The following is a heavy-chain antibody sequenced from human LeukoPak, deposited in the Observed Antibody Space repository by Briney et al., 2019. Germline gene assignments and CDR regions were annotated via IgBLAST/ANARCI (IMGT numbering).Heavy chain of an antibody. D-gene: IGHD3-9*01. V-gene: IGHV3-23*01. Sequence: GGSLRLSCAASGFTFSSYAMSWVRQAPGKGLEWVSAISGSGGSTYYADSVKGRFTISRDNSKNTLYLQMNSLRAEDTAVYYCAKRCEDYDILTGWIRGRPIDYWGQGTLVTVSS. CDR3: AKRCEDYDILTGWIRGRPIDY. J-gene: IGHJ4*02. CDR1: GFTFSSYA. CDR2: ISGSGGST.